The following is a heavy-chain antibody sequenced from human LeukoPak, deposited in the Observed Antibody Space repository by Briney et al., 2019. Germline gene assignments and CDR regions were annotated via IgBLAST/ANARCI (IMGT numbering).Heavy chain of an antibody. D-gene: IGHD4-17*01. CDR3: AKASTVTPYYFDY. CDR1: GFTFDDYA. CDR2: ISWNSGSI. V-gene: IGHV3-9*01. J-gene: IGHJ4*02. Sequence: GGSLRLSCAASGFTFDDYAMHWVRQAPGKGLEWVSGISWNSGSIGYADSVKGRFTISRDNTKNSLYLQMNSLRAEETALYYCAKASTVTPYYFDYWGQGTLVTVSS.